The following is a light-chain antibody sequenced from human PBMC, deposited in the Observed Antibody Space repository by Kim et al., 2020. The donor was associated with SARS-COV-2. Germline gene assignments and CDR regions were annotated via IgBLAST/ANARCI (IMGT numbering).Light chain of an antibody. CDR3: SAYTSSSARV. Sequence: QSALTQPASVSGSPGQSITISCTGTSSDVGGYNYVSWYQQHPGKAPKLMIYDVSKRPSGVSDRFSGSKSGNTASLTISGLQTEVETDYYCSAYTSSSARVFGGGSQLTVL. V-gene: IGLV2-14*01. CDR1: SSDVGGYNY. J-gene: IGLJ3*02. CDR2: DVS.